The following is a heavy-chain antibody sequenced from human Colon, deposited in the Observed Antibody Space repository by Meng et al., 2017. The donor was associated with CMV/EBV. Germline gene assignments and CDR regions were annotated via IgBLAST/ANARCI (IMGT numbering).Heavy chain of an antibody. Sequence: FSSNDGSWIRETRGKGRKWMGEINHRGNSNYNLSLTSRNSISIDTSKTQYSLKLRSVSAADTAVYYCARGGLVYDYGEEYYYFYGIDVWAQGTLVTVSS. CDR1: FSSND. CDR3: ARGGLVYDYGEEYYYFYGIDV. V-gene: IGHV4-34*01. D-gene: IGHD3/OR15-3a*01. CDR2: INHRGNS. J-gene: IGHJ6*02.